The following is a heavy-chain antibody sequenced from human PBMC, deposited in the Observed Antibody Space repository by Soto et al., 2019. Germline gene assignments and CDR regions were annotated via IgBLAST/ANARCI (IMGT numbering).Heavy chain of an antibody. CDR2: IIPIFGTP. J-gene: IGHJ5*02. CDR3: ARGLECCGYCLDKPTWFGP. CDR1: GGTFSTYT. V-gene: IGHV1-69*06. D-gene: IGHD2-15*01. Sequence: QVQLVQSGAEVKKSGSSVKVSCKASGGTFSTYTFSWVRQAPGQGLEWMGRIIPIFGTPYYAQKFQGRVTITADKSTSTVYMELSSLGSDDTAVYFWARGLECCGYCLDKPTWFGPWGQETLVTVSS.